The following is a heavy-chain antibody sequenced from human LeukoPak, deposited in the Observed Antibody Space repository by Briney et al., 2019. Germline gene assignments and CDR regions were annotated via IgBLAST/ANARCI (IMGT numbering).Heavy chain of an antibody. CDR3: ARHRVPRDYCD. CDR1: GGSFNGYY. D-gene: IGHD4-17*01. V-gene: IGHV4-34*01. CDR2: IDHSGST. J-gene: IGHJ4*02. Sequence: SSETLSLTCAVYGGSFNGYYWSWIRQPPGKGLEWIGEIDHSGSTNYNPSLKSRVTISVDTSKNQFSLKLSSMTAADTAIYYCARHRVPRDYCDWGQGTLVTVSS.